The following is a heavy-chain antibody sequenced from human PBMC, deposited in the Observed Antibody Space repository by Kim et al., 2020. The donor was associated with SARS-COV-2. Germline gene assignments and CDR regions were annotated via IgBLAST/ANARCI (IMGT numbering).Heavy chain of an antibody. J-gene: IGHJ4*02. CDR2: IIPIFGTA. CDR3: ASGTFSIVGATGYYFDY. CDR1: GGTFSSYA. D-gene: IGHD1-26*01. Sequence: SVKVSCKASGGTFSSYAISWVRQAPGQGLEWMGGIIPIFGTANYAQKFQGRVTITADESTSTAYMELSSLRSEDTAVYYCASGTFSIVGATGYYFDYWGQGTLVTVSS. V-gene: IGHV1-69*13.